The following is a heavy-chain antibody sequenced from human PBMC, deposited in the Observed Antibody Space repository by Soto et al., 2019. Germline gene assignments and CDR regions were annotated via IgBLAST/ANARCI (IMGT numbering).Heavy chain of an antibody. D-gene: IGHD4-17*01. V-gene: IGHV1-8*01. CDR2: MNPNSGNT. J-gene: IGHJ4*02. CDR3: ARVLTTFEY. CDR1: GYTFTSYD. Sequence: ASVKVSCKSSGYTFTSYDINWVRQATGQGLEWMGWMNPNSGNTGYARKFQGRVTMTTDTSTSTAYMELRSLRSDDTAVYYCARVLTTFEYWGQGTPVTVSS.